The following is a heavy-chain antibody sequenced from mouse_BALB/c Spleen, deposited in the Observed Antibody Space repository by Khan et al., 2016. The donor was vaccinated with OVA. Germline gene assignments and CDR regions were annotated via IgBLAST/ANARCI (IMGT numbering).Heavy chain of an antibody. CDR3: ARRNYFGYTFAY. D-gene: IGHD1-2*01. CDR2: ISPVSGDT. J-gene: IGHJ3*01. CDR1: GYTFTDYY. Sequence: VQLQESGAELARPGASVKLSCKASGYTFTDYYINWVKQRTGQGLEWIGEISPVSGDTYYNEKFKGKATLTADKSSTTAYMQLSSLTSEASAVYCCARRNYFGYTFAYWGQGTLVTVSA. V-gene: IGHV1-77*01.